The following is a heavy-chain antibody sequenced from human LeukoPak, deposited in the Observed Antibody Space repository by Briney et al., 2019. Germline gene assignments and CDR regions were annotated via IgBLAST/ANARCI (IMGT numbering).Heavy chain of an antibody. CDR3: AKVHSSGWNFDY. CDR1: GFTFSSYA. CDR2: MSGSGGGT. J-gene: IGHJ4*02. V-gene: IGHV3-23*01. D-gene: IGHD6-19*01. Sequence: GGSLRLSCAASGFTFSSYAMSWVRQAPGKGLEWVSGMSGSGGGTYYADSVKGRFTISRDNSKNTLYLQMNSLRAEETAVYYCAKVHSSGWNFDYWGQGTLVTVSS.